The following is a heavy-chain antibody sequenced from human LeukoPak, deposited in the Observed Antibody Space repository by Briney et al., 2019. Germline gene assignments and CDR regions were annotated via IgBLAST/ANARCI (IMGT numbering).Heavy chain of an antibody. D-gene: IGHD6-19*01. CDR3: ARVGQGSGWYFDY. V-gene: IGHV4-61*02. CDR1: GGSISSSSYY. CDR2: IYISGST. Sequence: KSSETLSLTCTVSGGSISSSSYYWSWIRQPAGKGLEWIGRIYISGSTNYNPSLKSRLTMSVDTSKNQFSLKLSSVTAADTAVYYCARVGQGSGWYFDYWGQGTLVTVSS. J-gene: IGHJ4*02.